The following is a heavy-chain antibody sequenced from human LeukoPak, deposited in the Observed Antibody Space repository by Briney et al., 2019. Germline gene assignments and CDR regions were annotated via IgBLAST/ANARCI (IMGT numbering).Heavy chain of an antibody. V-gene: IGHV4-30-4*08. J-gene: IGHJ4*02. CDR3: ARGQQLPEYYFDY. Sequence: PSETLSLTCTVSGGSVSSGSYYWSWIRQPPGKGLEWIGYIYYSGSTYYNPSLKSRVTISVDTSKNQFSLKLSSVTAADTAVYYCARGQQLPEYYFDYWGQGTLVTVSS. CDR1: GGSVSSGSYY. CDR2: IYYSGST. D-gene: IGHD6-13*01.